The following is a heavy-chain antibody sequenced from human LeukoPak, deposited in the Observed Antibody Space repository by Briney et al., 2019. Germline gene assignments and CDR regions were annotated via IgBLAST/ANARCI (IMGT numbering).Heavy chain of an antibody. V-gene: IGHV3-66*01. D-gene: IGHD3-10*01. Sequence: GGSLRLSCAASGFTVSSNYMSWVRQAPGKGLEWVSVIYSGGSTYYADSVKGRFTISRDNSKNTLYLQMNNLRAEDTAVYYCAKDPCGTMIRGVICWFDPWGQGTLVTVSS. J-gene: IGHJ5*02. CDR2: IYSGGST. CDR1: GFTVSSNY. CDR3: AKDPCGTMIRGVICWFDP.